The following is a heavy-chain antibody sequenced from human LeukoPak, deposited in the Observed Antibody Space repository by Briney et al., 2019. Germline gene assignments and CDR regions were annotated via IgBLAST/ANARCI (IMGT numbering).Heavy chain of an antibody. Sequence: PGGSLRLSCAASGFTFSSYWMSWVRQAPGKGLEWVANIKQDGSEKYYVDSVKGRFTISRDNAKNSLYLQMNSLRAEDTAVYYCAATIVDIVATGNAWGQGTLVTVSS. D-gene: IGHD5-12*01. CDR3: AATIVDIVATGNA. CDR2: IKQDGSEK. CDR1: GFTFSSYW. V-gene: IGHV3-7*01. J-gene: IGHJ4*02.